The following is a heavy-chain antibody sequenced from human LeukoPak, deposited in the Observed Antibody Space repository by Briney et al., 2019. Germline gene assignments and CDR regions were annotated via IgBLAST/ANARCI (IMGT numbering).Heavy chain of an antibody. CDR3: AGVPTTSNWFDP. J-gene: IGHJ5*02. V-gene: IGHV6-1*01. CDR2: TYYWSKWYN. Sequence: SQTLSLTCAISGDSVSSNSGAWNWIRQSPSRGLEWLGRTYYWSKWYNDYAVSVKSRITIKPDTYKNQFSLQLNSVTHKETAVYYCAGVPTTSNWFDPWGQGTLVTVSS. D-gene: IGHD4/OR15-4a*01. CDR1: GDSVSSNSGA.